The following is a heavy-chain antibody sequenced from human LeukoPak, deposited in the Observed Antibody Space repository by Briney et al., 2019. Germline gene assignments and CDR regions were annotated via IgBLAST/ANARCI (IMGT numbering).Heavy chain of an antibody. CDR3: ARQMRRGRGSYFYFDY. Sequence: PGGSLRLSRAASGFTFSTYSMNWVRQAPGKGLEWVSYINPSSTTIYYADSVKGRFTISRDNGKNSLYLQMNSLRAEDTAVYYCARQMRRGRGSYFYFDYWGQGTLVTVSS. V-gene: IGHV3-48*04. CDR1: GFTFSTYS. D-gene: IGHD1-26*01. J-gene: IGHJ4*02. CDR2: INPSSTTI.